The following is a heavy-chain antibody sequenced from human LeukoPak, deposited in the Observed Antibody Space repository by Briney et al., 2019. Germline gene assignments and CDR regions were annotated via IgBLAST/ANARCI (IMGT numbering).Heavy chain of an antibody. J-gene: IGHJ6*02. Sequence: PGGSLRLSCAASGFTFSSYAMHWVRQAPGKGLEWVAVISYDGSNKYYADSVKGRFTISRDNSKNTLYLQMNSLRAEDTAVYYCAKDMGSSWYSRYYYYGIDVWGQGTTVTVSS. CDR1: GFTFSSYA. CDR3: AKDMGSSWYSRYYYYGIDV. CDR2: ISYDGSNK. D-gene: IGHD6-13*01. V-gene: IGHV3-30*04.